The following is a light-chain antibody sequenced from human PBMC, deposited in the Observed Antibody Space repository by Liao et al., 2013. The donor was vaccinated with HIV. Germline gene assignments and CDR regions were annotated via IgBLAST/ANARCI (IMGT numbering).Light chain of an antibody. CDR1: NIGSKS. CDR3: QVWDSNSDHPYV. CDR2: YDS. Sequence: SLVLTQPPSVSVAPGKTARITCGGNNIGSKSVHWYQQKPGQAPVLVIYYDSDRPTGIPERFSGSNSGNTATLTISRVEAGDEADYYCQVWDSNSDHPYVFGTGTKVTVL. J-gene: IGLJ1*01. V-gene: IGLV3-21*01.